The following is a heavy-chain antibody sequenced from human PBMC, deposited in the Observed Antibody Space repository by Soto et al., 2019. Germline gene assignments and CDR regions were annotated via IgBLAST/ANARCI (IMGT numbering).Heavy chain of an antibody. CDR3: ARDRPDFEPNQWFDP. Sequence: SETLSLTCTVSGGSISSYYWSWIRQPPGKGLEWIGYIYYSGSTNYNPSLKSRVTISVDTSKNQFSLKLSSVTAADTAVYYCARDRPDFEPNQWFDPWGQGTLVTVSS. D-gene: IGHD3-9*01. CDR1: GGSISSYY. V-gene: IGHV4-59*01. J-gene: IGHJ5*02. CDR2: IYYSGST.